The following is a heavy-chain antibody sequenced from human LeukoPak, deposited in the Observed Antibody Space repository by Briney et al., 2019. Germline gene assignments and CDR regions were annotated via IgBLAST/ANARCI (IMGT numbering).Heavy chain of an antibody. CDR1: GYTFTGYY. V-gene: IGHV1-2*02. Sequence: ASVKVSCKASGYTFTGYYMHWVRQAPGQGLEWMGWINPNSGGTNYAQKFQGRVTMTRDTSISTAYMELSRLRSDDTAVYYCARSWQQLVPASGNWGQGTLVTVSS. D-gene: IGHD6-13*01. J-gene: IGHJ4*02. CDR2: INPNSGGT. CDR3: ARSWQQLVPASGN.